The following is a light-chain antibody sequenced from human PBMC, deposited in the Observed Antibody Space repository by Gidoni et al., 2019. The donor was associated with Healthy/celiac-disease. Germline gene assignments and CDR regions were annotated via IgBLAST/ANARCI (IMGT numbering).Light chain of an antibody. CDR1: QSISSY. CDR2: AAS. V-gene: IGKV1-39*01. Sequence: ASVGDRVTITCRASQSISSYLNWYQQKPGKAPKLLIYAASSLQSGVPSRFSGSGSGTDFTLTISSRQPEDFATYYCQQSYSTLRTFGQGTKVEIK. J-gene: IGKJ1*01. CDR3: QQSYSTLRT.